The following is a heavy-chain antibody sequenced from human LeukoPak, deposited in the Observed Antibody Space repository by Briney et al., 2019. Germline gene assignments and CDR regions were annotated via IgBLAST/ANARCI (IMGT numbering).Heavy chain of an antibody. J-gene: IGHJ3*02. D-gene: IGHD6-19*01. CDR3: AREGSIAVAHDAFDI. V-gene: IGHV4-34*01. Sequence: KPSETLSLTCAVYGGSFSGYYWSWIRQPPGKGLEWFGEINHSGSTNYNPSLKSRVTISVDTSKNQFSLKLSSVTAADTAVYYCAREGSIAVAHDAFDIWGQGTMVTVSS. CDR2: INHSGST. CDR1: GGSFSGYY.